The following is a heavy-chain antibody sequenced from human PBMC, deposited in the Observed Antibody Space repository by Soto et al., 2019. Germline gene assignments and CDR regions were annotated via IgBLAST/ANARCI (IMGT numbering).Heavy chain of an antibody. D-gene: IGHD6-13*01. Sequence: SETLSLTCAVSGGSISSRNWWSWVRQPPGKGLEWIGEIYHSGSTNYNPSLKSRVTTSVDKSKNQFSLKLSSVTAADTAVYYCARSTQIAAAAGGNWFDPWGQGTLVTVSS. CDR2: IYHSGST. CDR1: GGSISSRNW. V-gene: IGHV4-4*02. J-gene: IGHJ5*02. CDR3: ARSTQIAAAAGGNWFDP.